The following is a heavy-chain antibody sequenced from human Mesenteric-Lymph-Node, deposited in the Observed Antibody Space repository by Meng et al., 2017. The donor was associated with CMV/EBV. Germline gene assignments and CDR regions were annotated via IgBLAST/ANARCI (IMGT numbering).Heavy chain of an antibody. V-gene: IGHV1-2*02. D-gene: IGHD4-23*01. CDR2: INPNSGGT. CDR1: GYTFTGYY. J-gene: IGHJ5*02. Sequence: ASVKVSCKASGYTFTGYYMHWVRQAPGQGLEWMGWINPNSGGTNYAQKFQGRVTMTRDTSISTAYMELSRLRSDDTAVYYCARVPGINYGGNWSWFDPWGQGTLVTVSS. CDR3: ARVPGINYGGNWSWFDP.